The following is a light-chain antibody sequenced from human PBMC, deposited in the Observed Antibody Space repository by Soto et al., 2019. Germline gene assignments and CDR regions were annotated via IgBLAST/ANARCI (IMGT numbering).Light chain of an antibody. J-gene: IGKJ1*01. CDR1: QSVSSY. Sequence: EMVLTQSPATLSLSPGERATLSCRASQSVSSYLAWYQQKPGQAPRLLIYDAANRATGIPDRFSGSGSGTDFTLTISRLEPEDFAVYYCQQRSNWWTFGEGTKVEIK. CDR2: DAA. CDR3: QQRSNWWT. V-gene: IGKV3-11*01.